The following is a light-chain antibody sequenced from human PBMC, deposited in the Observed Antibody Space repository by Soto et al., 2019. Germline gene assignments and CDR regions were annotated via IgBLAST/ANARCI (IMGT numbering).Light chain of an antibody. CDR2: KAS. Sequence: DIQMTQSPSTLSASVGDRVTITCRASQSISSWLAWYQQKPGKAPKLLIYKASSLESGVPSRFSGSGSGTEFTLTISRLQPDDFATYYCQQYNSYLSTFGQGTKLEIK. J-gene: IGKJ2*01. CDR1: QSISSW. V-gene: IGKV1-5*03. CDR3: QQYNSYLST.